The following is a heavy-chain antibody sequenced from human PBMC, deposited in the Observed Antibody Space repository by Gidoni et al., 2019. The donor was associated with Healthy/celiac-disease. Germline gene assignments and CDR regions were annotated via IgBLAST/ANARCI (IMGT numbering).Heavy chain of an antibody. V-gene: IGHV4-34*01. CDR1: VGSFSGFY. CDR2: SNHSGRT. D-gene: IGHD2-2*01. J-gene: IGHJ6*02. CDR3: ARNCSTTTCAGMDV. Sequence: QVQVQQWGAGLLKPSETLSLTCAVYVGSFSGFYWSWIRQPPGKGLEWIGESNHSGRTNYNPSLKSRVTILVDASKNQLSLKLSAVTAADTAVYYCARNCSTTTCAGMDVWGQGTTVTVSS.